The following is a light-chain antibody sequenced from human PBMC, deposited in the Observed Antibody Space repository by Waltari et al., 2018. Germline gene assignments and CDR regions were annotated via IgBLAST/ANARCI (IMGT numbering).Light chain of an antibody. Sequence: DIQMTQSPSSLSASVGDRVTITCRASQSISSYLNWYQQKPGKAPKLLIYAASSLQSGVPSRLSGSGSGTDFTLTISSLQPEDFATYVCQQSYSTPFTFGPGTKVDIK. J-gene: IGKJ3*01. CDR3: QQSYSTPFT. CDR2: AAS. V-gene: IGKV1-39*01. CDR1: QSISSY.